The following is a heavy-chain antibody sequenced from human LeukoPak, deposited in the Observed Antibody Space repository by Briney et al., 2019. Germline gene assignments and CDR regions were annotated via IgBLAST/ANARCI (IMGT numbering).Heavy chain of an antibody. CDR2: INWNGGST. CDR3: ARDPGHYYDSSGYAFDY. D-gene: IGHD3-22*01. CDR1: GFTFDDYG. Sequence: GGSLRLSCAASGFTFDDYGMSWVRQAPGKGLEWVSGINWNGGSTGYAGSVKSRFTISRDNAKNSLYLQMNSLRAEDTALYYCARDPGHYYDSSGYAFDYWGQGTLVTVSS. V-gene: IGHV3-20*04. J-gene: IGHJ4*02.